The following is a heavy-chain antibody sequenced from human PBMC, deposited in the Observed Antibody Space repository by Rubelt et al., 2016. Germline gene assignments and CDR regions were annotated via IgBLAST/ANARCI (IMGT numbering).Heavy chain of an antibody. CDR3: ARSHDCSSTSCHVDY. CDR1: GGSFSGYY. V-gene: IGHV4-34*01. Sequence: QVQLQQWGAGLLKPSETLSLTCAVYGGSFSGYYWSWIRQPPGKGLEWIGEINHSGSTNYNPSLNVRVTISVDTSKNQFSLKLSSVTAADTAVYYCARSHDCSSTSCHVDYWGQGTLVTVSS. J-gene: IGHJ4*02. CDR2: INHSGST. D-gene: IGHD2-2*01.